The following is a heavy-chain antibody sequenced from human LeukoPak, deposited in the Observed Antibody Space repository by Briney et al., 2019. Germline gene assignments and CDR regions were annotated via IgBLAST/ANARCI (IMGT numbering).Heavy chain of an antibody. D-gene: IGHD3-3*01. CDR3: AKYRSSRYDFWSGSFSHYYYYYMDV. V-gene: IGHV3-23*01. Sequence: PGRSLRLSCAASGFTFSSYAMSWVRQAPGKGLEWVSAISGGIADYADSVKGRFSISIDNSKNTLYLQMNSLRAEDTAVYYCAKYRSSRYDFWSGSFSHYYYYYMDVWGKGTTVTASS. CDR2: ISGGIA. CDR1: GFTFSSYA. J-gene: IGHJ6*03.